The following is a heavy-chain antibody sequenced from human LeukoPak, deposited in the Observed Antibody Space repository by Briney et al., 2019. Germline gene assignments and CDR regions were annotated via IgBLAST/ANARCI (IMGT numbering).Heavy chain of an antibody. J-gene: IGHJ3*02. CDR2: IYYRASA. D-gene: IGHD1-26*01. CDR1: GGSISGYY. Sequence: SETLSLTCTVSGGSISGYYWSWVRQPPGKGLEWMGYIYYRASASYTTSLKSRVAISVDPSKAQFYLKLSSATAAHTAVYYCAREGARWEPSFSAFDICGQGTMATVSS. V-gene: IGHV4-59*01. CDR3: AREGARWEPSFSAFDI.